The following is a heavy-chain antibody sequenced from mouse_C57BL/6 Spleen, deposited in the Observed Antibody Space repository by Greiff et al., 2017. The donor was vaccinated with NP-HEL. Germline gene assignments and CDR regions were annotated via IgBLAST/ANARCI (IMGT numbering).Heavy chain of an antibody. CDR3: ARRLPYDMEY. CDR1: GYTFTSYW. D-gene: IGHD2-2*01. CDR2: IDHSDSYT. J-gene: IGHJ4*01. V-gene: IGHV1-69*01. Sequence: VQLQQPGAELVMPGASVKLSCKASGYTFTSYWMTWVQQRPGQGLEWIGEIDHSDSYTNSNQKLKGKSTLTVDKSSSTAYMQLSILTSEDSAVYDCARRLPYDMEYWGKGTSVTVAT.